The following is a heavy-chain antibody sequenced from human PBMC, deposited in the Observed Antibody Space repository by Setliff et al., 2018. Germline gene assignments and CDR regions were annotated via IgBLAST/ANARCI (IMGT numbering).Heavy chain of an antibody. J-gene: IGHJ6*03. CDR2: MNPNSGNT. CDR1: GYTFTSYD. V-gene: IGHV1-8*02. Sequence: ASVKVSCKASGYTFTSYDINWVRQATGQGLEWMGWMNPNSGNTGYAQKFQGRVTMTRNTSISTAYMELSSLRSEDTAVYYCARVPGYCSSTSCYDPDYYYYYMDVWGKGTTVTVSS. CDR3: ARVPGYCSSTSCYDPDYYYYYMDV. D-gene: IGHD2-2*01.